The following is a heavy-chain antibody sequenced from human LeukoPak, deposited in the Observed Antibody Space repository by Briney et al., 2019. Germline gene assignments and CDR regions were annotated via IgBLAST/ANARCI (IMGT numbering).Heavy chain of an antibody. CDR3: ARDLGLDTTMIFFDY. V-gene: IGHV1-18*01. D-gene: IGHD5-18*01. Sequence: GASVKVSCKASGYTFTSFGISWVRQAPGQGPEWMGWISAHNGNTNYVQRFQGRVTMTTDTSTNTAYMELRSLTSDDTAVYYCARDLGLDTTMIFFDYWGQGTLVTVSS. CDR2: ISAHNGNT. J-gene: IGHJ4*02. CDR1: GYTFTSFG.